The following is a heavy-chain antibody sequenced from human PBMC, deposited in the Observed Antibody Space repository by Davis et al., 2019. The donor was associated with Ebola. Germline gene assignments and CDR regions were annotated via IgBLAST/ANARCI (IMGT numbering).Heavy chain of an antibody. D-gene: IGHD3-16*01. J-gene: IGHJ6*02. CDR3: ARQPRSTRSPEYYHGLDV. CDR1: RGSISGHF. Sequence: PGGSLRLSCAVSRGSISGHFWSWIRQSPGQGLEWIGSIFYTGSTNLNPSLRSRVTLSVDRPKNQFSLNLTSVTAADTAVYFCARQPRSTRSPEYYHGLDVWGQGTTVVVSS. CDR2: IFYTGST. V-gene: IGHV4-59*11.